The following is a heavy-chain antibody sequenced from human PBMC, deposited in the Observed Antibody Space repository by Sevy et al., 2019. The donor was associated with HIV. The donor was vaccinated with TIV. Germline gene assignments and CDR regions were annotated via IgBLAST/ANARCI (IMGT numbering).Heavy chain of an antibody. V-gene: IGHV3-23*01. Sequence: GGSLRLSCAVSGFSFDSYGMTWVRQAPGKGLEWVSAISGSGTRTYYADSVKGRFIISRDNSKNTLDLQMNSLRAEDPALYYWAKGGGGHYDPDEIAYYFYYYNMDVWGKGTTVTVSS. CDR2: ISGSGTRT. D-gene: IGHD3-22*01. J-gene: IGHJ6*03. CDR3: AKGGGGHYDPDEIAYYFYYYNMDV. CDR1: GFSFDSYG.